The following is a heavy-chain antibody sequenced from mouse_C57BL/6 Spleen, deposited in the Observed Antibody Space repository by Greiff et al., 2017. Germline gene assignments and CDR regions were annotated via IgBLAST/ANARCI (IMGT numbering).Heavy chain of an antibody. CDR1: GYTFTDYY. J-gene: IGHJ3*01. V-gene: IGHV1-76*01. D-gene: IGHD1-1*01. CDR2: IYPGSGNT. CDR3: ASYYYGSSSGWFAY. Sequence: VQLQESGAELVRPGASVKLSCKASGYTFTDYYINWVKQRPGQGLEWIARIYPGSGNTYYNEKFKGKATLTAEKSSSTAYMQLSSLTSEDSAVYFCASYYYGSSSGWFAYWGQGTLVTVSA.